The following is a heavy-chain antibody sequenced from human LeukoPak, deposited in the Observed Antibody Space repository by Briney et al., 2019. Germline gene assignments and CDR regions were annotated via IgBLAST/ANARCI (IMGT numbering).Heavy chain of an antibody. CDR2: IYHSGST. V-gene: IGHV4-4*02. CDR1: GDSISSSNW. CDR3: ARTDYGDLNWFDP. J-gene: IGHJ5*02. Sequence: SETLSLTCAVSGDSISSSNWWSWVRQPPGKGLEWIGEIYHSGSTNYNPSLKSRVTISVDKSKNQFSLELSSVTAADTAVYYCARTDYGDLNWFDPWGQGTLVTVSS. D-gene: IGHD4-17*01.